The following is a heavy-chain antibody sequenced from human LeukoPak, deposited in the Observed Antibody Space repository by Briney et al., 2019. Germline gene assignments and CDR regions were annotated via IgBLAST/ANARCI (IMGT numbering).Heavy chain of an antibody. CDR1: GFTFSNSG. CDR2: IAYDESSK. CDR3: AKDSGGFGELYFDY. J-gene: IGHJ4*02. Sequence: GGSLRLSCAASGFTFSNSGMHWVRQAPGKGLEWVAVIAYDESSKFYADSVKGRFTISRDNSKNTLYLQMNSLRAEDTAVYYCAKDSGGFGELYFDYWGQGTLVTVSS. V-gene: IGHV3-30*18. D-gene: IGHD3-10*01.